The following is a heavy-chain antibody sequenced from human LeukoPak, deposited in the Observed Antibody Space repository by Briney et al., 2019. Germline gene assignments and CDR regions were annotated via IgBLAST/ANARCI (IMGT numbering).Heavy chain of an antibody. V-gene: IGHV1-3*01. D-gene: IGHD3-16*01. CDR1: GYTFTSYA. CDR2: INAGNGNT. CDR3: ASPGGNSGPYYFDY. J-gene: IGHJ4*02. Sequence: ASVKVSCKASGYTFTSYAMHWVRQAPGQRLEWMGWINAGNGNTKYSQKFQGRVTITADESTSTAYMELSSLRSEDTAVYYCASPGGNSGPYYFDYWGQGTLVTVSS.